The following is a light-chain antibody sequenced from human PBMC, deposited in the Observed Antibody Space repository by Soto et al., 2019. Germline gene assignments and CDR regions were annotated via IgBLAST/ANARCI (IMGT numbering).Light chain of an antibody. CDR2: AAS. CDR1: QSISSH. CDR3: QQTYIMSEGYT. Sequence: DILVTQSPSSLSASAGDRVTITCRASQSISSHLNWYQQKPGKAPKLLIYAASNLQGGVPSRFTGSGSGTDFTITISSLQPEDSATYYCQQTYIMSEGYTFGQGTKLEIK. V-gene: IGKV1-39*01. J-gene: IGKJ2*01.